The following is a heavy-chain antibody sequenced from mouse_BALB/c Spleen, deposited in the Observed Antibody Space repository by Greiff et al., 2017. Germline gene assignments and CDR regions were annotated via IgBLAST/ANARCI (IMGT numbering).Heavy chain of an antibody. V-gene: IGHV5-12-1*01. CDR2: ISSGGGST. J-gene: IGHJ1*01. CDR3: ARPLTGTRYFDV. Sequence: EVQLVESGGGLVKPGGSLKLSCAASGFAFSSYDMSWVRQTPEKRLEWVAYISSGGGSTYYPDTVKGRFTISRDNAKNTLYLQMSSLKSEDTAMYYCARPLTGTRYFDVWGAGTTVTVSS. D-gene: IGHD4-1*01. CDR1: GFAFSSYD.